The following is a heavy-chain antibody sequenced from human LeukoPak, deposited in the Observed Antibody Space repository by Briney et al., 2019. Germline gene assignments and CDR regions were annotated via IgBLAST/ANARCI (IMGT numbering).Heavy chain of an antibody. Sequence: GGSLRLSCAASGFTFSSSAMSWVRQAPGKGLECVSAISNNGGYTYYADSVQGRFTISRDNSKSTLCLQMNSLRAEDTAVYYCAKQLGYCSDGSCYFPYWGQGTLVTVSS. CDR2: ISNNGGYT. D-gene: IGHD2-15*01. CDR3: AKQLGYCSDGSCYFPY. CDR1: GFTFSSSA. J-gene: IGHJ4*02. V-gene: IGHV3-23*01.